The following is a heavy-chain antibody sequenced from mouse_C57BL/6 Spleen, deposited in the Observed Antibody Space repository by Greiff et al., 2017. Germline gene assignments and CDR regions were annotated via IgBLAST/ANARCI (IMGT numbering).Heavy chain of an antibody. Sequence: VQLVESGPELVKPGASVKISCKASGYAFNSSWMNWVKQRPGKGLEWIGRIYPGDGDTNYNGKFKGKATLTADKSSSTAYMQLSSLTSEDSAVYFCARDPYYYGSSYGFAYWGQGTLVTVSA. D-gene: IGHD1-1*01. V-gene: IGHV1-82*01. CDR3: ARDPYYYGSSYGFAY. J-gene: IGHJ3*01. CDR1: GYAFNSSW. CDR2: IYPGDGDT.